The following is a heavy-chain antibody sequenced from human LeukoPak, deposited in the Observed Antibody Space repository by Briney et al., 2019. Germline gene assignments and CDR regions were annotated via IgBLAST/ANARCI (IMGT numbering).Heavy chain of an antibody. D-gene: IGHD3-10*01. CDR3: AKDQLLWFGGAFDI. Sequence: PGGSLRLSCAASGFIFSSYGMHWVRQAPGKGLEWVAVISYDGSNKYYADSVKGRFTISRDNSKNTLYLQMNSLRVEDTAVYYCAKDQLLWFGGAFDIWGQGTMVTVSS. V-gene: IGHV3-30*18. J-gene: IGHJ3*02. CDR2: ISYDGSNK. CDR1: GFIFSSYG.